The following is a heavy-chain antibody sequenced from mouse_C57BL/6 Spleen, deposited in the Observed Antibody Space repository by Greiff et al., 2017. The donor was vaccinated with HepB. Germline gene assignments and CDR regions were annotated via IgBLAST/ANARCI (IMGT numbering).Heavy chain of an antibody. Sequence: QVQLQQPGTELVKPGASVKLSCKASSYTFTSYWMHWVKQRPGQVLEWIGNINPSNGGTNYNEKFKSKATLTVDKSSSTAYMQLSRLTSEDSAVYYCARRGYDGYYFDYWGQGTTLTVSS. CDR3: ARRGYDGYYFDY. CDR2: INPSNGGT. D-gene: IGHD2-2*01. CDR1: SYTFTSYW. V-gene: IGHV1-53*01. J-gene: IGHJ2*01.